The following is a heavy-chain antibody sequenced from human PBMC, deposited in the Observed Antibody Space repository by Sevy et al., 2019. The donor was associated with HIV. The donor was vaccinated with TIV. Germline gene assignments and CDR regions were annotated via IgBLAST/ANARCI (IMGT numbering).Heavy chain of an antibody. CDR3: AKDRLYYDFWSGYDY. J-gene: IGHJ4*02. CDR2: ISYDGSNK. V-gene: IGHV3-30*18. Sequence: GGSLRLSCAASGFTFSSYGMHWVRQAPGKGLEWVAVISYDGSNKYYADSVKGRFTISGDNSKNTLYLQMNSLRAEDTAVYYCAKDRLYYDFWSGYDYWGQGTLVTVSS. D-gene: IGHD3-3*01. CDR1: GFTFSSYG.